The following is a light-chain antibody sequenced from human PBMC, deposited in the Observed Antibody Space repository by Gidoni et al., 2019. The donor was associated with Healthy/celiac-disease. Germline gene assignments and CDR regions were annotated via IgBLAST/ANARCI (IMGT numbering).Light chain of an antibody. CDR1: QSLLHSNGYNY. CDR2: LGS. CDR3: MQALQTPRLT. V-gene: IGKV2-28*01. J-gene: IGKJ4*01. Sequence: DIVMTQSPLSLPVTPGEPASISCRSSQSLLHSNGYNYLGRYLQKPGQSPQLLIYLGSNRASGVPDRFSGSGSGTDFTLKISRVEAEDVGVYYCMQALQTPRLTFGGGTKVEIK.